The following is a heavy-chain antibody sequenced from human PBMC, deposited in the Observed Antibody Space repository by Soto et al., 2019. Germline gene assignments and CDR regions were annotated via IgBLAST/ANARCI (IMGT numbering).Heavy chain of an antibody. CDR2: IYHGGST. V-gene: IGHV4-38-2*01. J-gene: IGHJ5*02. D-gene: IGHD3-22*01. CDR1: GYSISSGYY. CDR3: ARVGPWVPYYYDSSPYTFENWVDP. Sequence: SETLSLTCAVSGYSISSGYYWCFLRQPPGKGLECIGSIYHGGSTYYNPSLNSRVTLSIDMTNNHVSLILNSVTAADTAVYYCARVGPWVPYYYDSSPYTFENWVDPWGQGTLVTVSS.